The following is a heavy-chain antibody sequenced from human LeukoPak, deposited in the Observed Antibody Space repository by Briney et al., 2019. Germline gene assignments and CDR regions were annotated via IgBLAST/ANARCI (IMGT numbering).Heavy chain of an antibody. V-gene: IGHV4-31*03. CDR3: ARWGFTRYCSGGSCYGGDY. D-gene: IGHD2-15*01. CDR1: GGSISCGGYY. J-gene: IGHJ4*02. Sequence: TLSLTCTVSGGSISCGGYYWSWIRQHPGKGLEWIGFICGSGSTYYKSSLKSRVTISVDTSKNQFSLKLTSGTAADTAVYYCARWGFTRYCSGGSCYGGDYWGQGTLVTVSS. CDR2: ICGSGST.